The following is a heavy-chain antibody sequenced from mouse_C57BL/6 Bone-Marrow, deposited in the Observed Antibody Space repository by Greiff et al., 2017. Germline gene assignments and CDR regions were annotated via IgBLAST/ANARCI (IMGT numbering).Heavy chain of an antibody. CDR3: ARDPLITTVVAKGWYFDV. CDR1: GFNIKDDY. J-gene: IGHJ1*03. V-gene: IGHV14-4*01. CDR2: IDPENGDT. D-gene: IGHD1-1*01. Sequence: VQLQQSGAELVRPGASVKLSCTASGFNIKDDYMHWVKQRPEQGLEWIGWIDPENGDTEYASKFQGKATITADPSSNPAYLQLSSLTSEDSAVYYCARDPLITTVVAKGWYFDVWGTGTTVTVSS.